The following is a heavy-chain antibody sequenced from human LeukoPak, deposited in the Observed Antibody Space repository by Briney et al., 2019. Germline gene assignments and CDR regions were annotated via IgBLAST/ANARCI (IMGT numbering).Heavy chain of an antibody. V-gene: IGHV6-1*01. CDR1: GDNISSNDAT. CDR3: ARDYYGAGSYGSVDF. D-gene: IGHD3-10*01. J-gene: IGHJ4*02. Sequence: SQTLSLTCAISGDNISSNDATWNWIRQSPSRGLEWLGRTYYRTKWFTDYAISVRSRITINSDSSRNQFSLQLSSVTPEDTAVYYCARDYYGAGSYGSVDFWGQGTLVIVFS. CDR2: TYYRTKWFT.